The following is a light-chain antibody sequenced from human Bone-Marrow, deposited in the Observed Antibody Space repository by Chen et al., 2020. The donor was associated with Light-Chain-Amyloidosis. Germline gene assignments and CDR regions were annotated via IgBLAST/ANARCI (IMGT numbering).Light chain of an antibody. V-gene: IGKV3-11*01. CDR3: QQSTNWPLT. CDR2: AAS. CDR1: QSVKPD. J-gene: IGKJ4*01. Sequence: DIVMTQSPATLSLSPGERATLSCRASQSVKPDLAWYQQKPGQAPRLLIYAASNRATGIPARFSGSGSGTDFILTISSLEPGDFAVYYCQQSTNWPLTFGGGTKVEIK.